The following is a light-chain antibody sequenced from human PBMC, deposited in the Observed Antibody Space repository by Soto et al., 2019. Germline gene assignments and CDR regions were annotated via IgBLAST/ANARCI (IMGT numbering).Light chain of an antibody. CDR1: TSNVGSNL. CDR3: AVWDDSLSGVV. Sequence: QSVRAQPPSASGTPGQRVTISCSGSTSNVGSNLASWYQQLPGSAPKLLIYNDYERPSGVPDRFSGSKSGTSASLGISGLRSEDEADYFCAVWDDSLSGVVFGGGTTLTVL. CDR2: NDY. J-gene: IGLJ2*01. V-gene: IGLV1-47*02.